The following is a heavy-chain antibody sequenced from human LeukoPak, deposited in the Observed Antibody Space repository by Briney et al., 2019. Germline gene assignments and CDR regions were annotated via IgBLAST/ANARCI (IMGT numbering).Heavy chain of an antibody. V-gene: IGHV3-7*01. CDR1: GFTFSSYW. Sequence: PGGSLRLSCAASGFTFSSYWMSWVRQAPGKGLEWVANIKQDGSEKYYVDSVKGRFTISRDNAKNSLYLQMNSLRAEDTAVYYCARDGIFPPYYYYYGMDVWGQGTTVTVSS. D-gene: IGHD1-26*01. CDR2: IKQDGSEK. CDR3: ARDGIFPPYYYYYGMDV. J-gene: IGHJ6*02.